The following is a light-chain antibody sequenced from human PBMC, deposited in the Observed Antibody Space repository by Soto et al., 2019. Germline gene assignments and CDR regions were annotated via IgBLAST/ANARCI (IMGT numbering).Light chain of an antibody. J-gene: IGLJ1*01. V-gene: IGLV2-14*03. CDR2: DVN. CDR3: SSYTSSSIVYA. CDR1: GTDVGAYDY. Sequence: QSVLTQPASASGSPGPSITISCTGPGTDVGAYDYVSWYQQHPGKAPKLVIYDVNNRPSGVSSRFSGSKSGNTASLTISGLQAEDEADYYCSSYTSSSIVYAFGTGTKVTVL.